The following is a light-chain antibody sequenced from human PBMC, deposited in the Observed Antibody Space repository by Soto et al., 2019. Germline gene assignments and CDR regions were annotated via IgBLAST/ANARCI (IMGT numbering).Light chain of an antibody. J-gene: IGKJ2*01. CDR3: VQGTQPYT. Sequence: VLTQTPVASPVTLGQPASISCRSSQSLVHSDGNSYLSWLQQWPGQPPRLLNYMISNRCSGVPDRFSGSGAGAAFTLRSSRVEREDIEVYYWVQGTQPYTFGQGTKLEI. CDR2: MIS. V-gene: IGKV2-24*01. CDR1: QSLVHSDGNSY.